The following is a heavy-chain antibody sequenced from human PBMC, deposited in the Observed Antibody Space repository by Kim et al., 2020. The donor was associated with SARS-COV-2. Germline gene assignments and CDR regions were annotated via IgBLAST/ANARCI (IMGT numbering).Heavy chain of an antibody. D-gene: IGHD2-21*02. J-gene: IGHJ4*02. Sequence: SETLSLTCTVSGGSVSSGSYYWSWIRQPPGKGLEWIGYIYYSGSTNYNPSLKSRVTISVDTSKNQFSLKLSSVTAADTAVYYCAREGYCGGDCPNFFDYWGQGTLVTVSS. CDR2: IYYSGST. CDR3: AREGYCGGDCPNFFDY. V-gene: IGHV4-61*01. CDR1: GGSVSSGSYY.